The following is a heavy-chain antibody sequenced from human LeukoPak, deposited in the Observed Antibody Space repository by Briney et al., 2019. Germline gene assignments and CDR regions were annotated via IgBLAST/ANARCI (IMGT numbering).Heavy chain of an antibody. CDR1: GGSISSYY. CDR2: IYYSGST. CDR3: ARVPPDYNDLHDALDL. J-gene: IGHJ3*01. V-gene: IGHV4-59*08. D-gene: IGHD4-17*01. Sequence: SETLSLTCTVSGGSISSYYWSWLRQPPGKGLEWIGYIYYSGSTNYNPSLKSRVTMSIDMSKNQFSLRLTSVTAADTAVYYCARVPPDYNDLHDALDLWGQGTVVTVSS.